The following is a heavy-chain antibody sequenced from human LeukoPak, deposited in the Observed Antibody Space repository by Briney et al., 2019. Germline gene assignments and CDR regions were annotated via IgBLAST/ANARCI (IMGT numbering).Heavy chain of an antibody. CDR1: GYSFTSYW. J-gene: IGHJ4*02. CDR3: ARHYTTVTNNYFDY. V-gene: IGHV5-10-1*01. Sequence: GESLKISCKGSGYSFTSYWISWVRQMPGKGLEWMGRIDPSDSYTDYSPSFQGHVTISADKPISTAYLQWSSLKASDTAMYYCARHYTTVTNNYFDYWGQGTLVTVSS. D-gene: IGHD4-11*01. CDR2: IDPSDSYT.